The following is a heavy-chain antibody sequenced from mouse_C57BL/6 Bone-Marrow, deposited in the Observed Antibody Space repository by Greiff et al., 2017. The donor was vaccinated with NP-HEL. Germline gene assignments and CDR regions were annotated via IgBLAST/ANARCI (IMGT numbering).Heavy chain of an antibody. CDR2: IYPGSGST. V-gene: IGHV1-55*01. D-gene: IGHD1-1*01. CDR1: GYTFTSYW. CDR3: ANYYGSSHTDY. Sequence: VQLQQPGAELVKPGASVKMSCKASGYTFTSYWITWVKQRPGQGLEWIGDIYPGSGSTNYIEKFKSKATLTVDTSSSTAYMQLSSLTSEDSAVYYCANYYGSSHTDYWGQGTTLTVSS. J-gene: IGHJ2*01.